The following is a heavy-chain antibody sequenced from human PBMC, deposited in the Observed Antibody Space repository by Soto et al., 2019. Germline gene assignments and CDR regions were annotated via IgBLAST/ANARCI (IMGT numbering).Heavy chain of an antibody. CDR3: ARNGYCSSTSCSYYYYYYGMDV. Sequence: SETLSLTCAVYGGSFSGYYWSWIRQPPGKGLEWIGEINHSGSTNYNPSLKSRVTISVDTSKNRFSLKLSSVTAADTAVYYCARNGYCSSTSCSYYYYYYGMDVWGQGTTVTVSS. D-gene: IGHD2-2*01. CDR1: GGSFSGYY. CDR2: INHSGST. J-gene: IGHJ6*02. V-gene: IGHV4-34*01.